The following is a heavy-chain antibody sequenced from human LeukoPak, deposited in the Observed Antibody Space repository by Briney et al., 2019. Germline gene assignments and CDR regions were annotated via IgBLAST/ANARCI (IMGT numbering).Heavy chain of an antibody. CDR3: AREVGSYLVAFDI. D-gene: IGHD2-2*01. Sequence: GGSLRLSCAASGFTFSSNYMGWVRQAPGKGLEWVSVIYSGGSTYYADSVKGRFTISRDNSKNTLYLQMNSLRAEDTAVYYCAREVGSYLVAFDIWGQGTMVTVSS. V-gene: IGHV3-53*01. J-gene: IGHJ3*02. CDR1: GFTFSSNY. CDR2: IYSGGST.